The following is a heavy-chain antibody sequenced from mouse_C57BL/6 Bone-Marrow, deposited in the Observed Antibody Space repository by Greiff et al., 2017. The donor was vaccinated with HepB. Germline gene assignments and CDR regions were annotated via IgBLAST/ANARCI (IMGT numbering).Heavy chain of an antibody. D-gene: IGHD1-1*01. CDR1: GYSITSDY. V-gene: IGHV3-8*01. Sequence: VQLQQSGPGLAKPSQTLSLTCSVTGYSITSDYWNWIRKFPGNKLEYMGYISYSGSTYYNPSLKSRISITRDTSKNQYYLQLNSVTTEDTATYYCARLRYGSSPHWYFDVWGTGTTVTVSS. CDR3: ARLRYGSSPHWYFDV. CDR2: ISYSGST. J-gene: IGHJ1*03.